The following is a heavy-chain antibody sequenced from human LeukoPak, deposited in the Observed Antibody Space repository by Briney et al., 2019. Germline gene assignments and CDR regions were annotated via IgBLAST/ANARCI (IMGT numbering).Heavy chain of an antibody. D-gene: IGHD5-12*01. Sequence: SVKVSCKASGGTFSSYAISWVRQAPGQGLEWMGGIIPIFGTANYAQKFQGRVTITTDESTSTAYMELSSLGSEDTAVYYCARASGYDSSFDYWGQGTLVTVSS. J-gene: IGHJ4*02. CDR1: GGTFSSYA. V-gene: IGHV1-69*05. CDR3: ARASGYDSSFDY. CDR2: IIPIFGTA.